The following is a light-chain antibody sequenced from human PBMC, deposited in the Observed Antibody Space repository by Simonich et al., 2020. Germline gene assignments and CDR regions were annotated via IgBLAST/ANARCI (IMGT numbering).Light chain of an antibody. CDR2: DVS. V-gene: IGLV2-14*03. CDR1: SCDVGGYNY. J-gene: IGLJ2*01. CDR3: SSYTSSSTVV. Sequence: QSALTQPASVSGSPGQSITISCTGTSCDVGGYNYVSWYQQHPGKAPKLMIYDVSNRPSGVSNRVSGSKSGNTASLTISGLQAEDEADYYCSSYTSSSTVVFGGGTKLTVL.